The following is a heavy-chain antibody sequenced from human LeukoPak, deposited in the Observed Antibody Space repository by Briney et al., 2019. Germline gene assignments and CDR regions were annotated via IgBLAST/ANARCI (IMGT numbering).Heavy chain of an antibody. Sequence: GGSLRLSCAASGFTFNTYGMHWVRQAPGKGLEWVSSISRSGGSTFYADSVKGRFTISRDNSKNTLYLQMNSLRAEDTAVYYCAKAPRFGDHATEYYYYYMDVWGKGTTVTVSS. CDR2: ISRSGGST. V-gene: IGHV3-23*01. D-gene: IGHD3-3*01. CDR3: AKAPRFGDHATEYYYYYMDV. J-gene: IGHJ6*03. CDR1: GFTFNTYG.